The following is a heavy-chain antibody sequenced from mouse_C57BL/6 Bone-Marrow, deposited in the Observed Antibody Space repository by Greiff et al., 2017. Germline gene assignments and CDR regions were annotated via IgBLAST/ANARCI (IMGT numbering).Heavy chain of an antibody. Sequence: QVQLQQPGAELVKPGASVKLSCKASGYTFTSYWMHWVKQRPGQGLEWIGMIHPNSGSTNYNEKFKSKATLTVDKSSSTAYMQLSSLTSEDSAVYYCARVDDDRRGAMDYWGQGTSVTVSS. CDR3: ARVDDDRRGAMDY. CDR1: GYTFTSYW. V-gene: IGHV1-64*01. J-gene: IGHJ4*01. CDR2: IHPNSGST. D-gene: IGHD2-3*01.